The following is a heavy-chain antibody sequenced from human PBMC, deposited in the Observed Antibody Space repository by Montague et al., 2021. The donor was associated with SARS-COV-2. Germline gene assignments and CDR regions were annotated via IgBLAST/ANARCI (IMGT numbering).Heavy chain of an antibody. V-gene: IGHV3-33*01. D-gene: IGHD3-10*01. CDR1: GFTFSSYD. Sequence: SLRLSCAASGFTFSSYDMHWVRQAPGKGLEWVAVIWYDGSNKYYADSVKGRFTISRDNSKNTLYLQMNSLRAEDTAVYYCAREYTMVRGVIIIYYYGMDVRGQGTPVTVSS. CDR3: AREYTMVRGVIIIYYYGMDV. CDR2: IWYDGSNK. J-gene: IGHJ6*02.